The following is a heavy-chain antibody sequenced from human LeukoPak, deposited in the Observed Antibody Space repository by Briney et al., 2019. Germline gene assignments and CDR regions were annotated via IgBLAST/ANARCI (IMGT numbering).Heavy chain of an antibody. J-gene: IGHJ3*02. Sequence: SETLSLTCTVSGGSISSYYWSWIRQPPGKGLEWIGYIYYSGSTNYNPSLKSRVTISVDTSKNQFSLKLSSVTAADTAVYYCASYYGSGSYRDAFDIWGQGTMATVSS. D-gene: IGHD3-10*01. CDR3: ASYYGSGSYRDAFDI. V-gene: IGHV4-59*01. CDR2: IYYSGST. CDR1: GGSISSYY.